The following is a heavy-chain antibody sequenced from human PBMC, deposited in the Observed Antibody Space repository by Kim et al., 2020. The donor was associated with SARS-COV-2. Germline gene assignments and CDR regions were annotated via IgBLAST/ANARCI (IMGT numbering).Heavy chain of an antibody. Sequence: GGSLRLSCATSGFTFTSFGMHWFRQAPGKGLEWVAVIWYDGSKKWYADSVKGRFTVSKDDSKNTLFLEMNSLRVEDTAVYYCARDWGSVVDYWGQGTLVT. V-gene: IGHV3-33*01. CDR2: IWYDGSKK. CDR1: GFTFTSFG. CDR3: ARDWGSVVDY. J-gene: IGHJ4*02. D-gene: IGHD2-15*01.